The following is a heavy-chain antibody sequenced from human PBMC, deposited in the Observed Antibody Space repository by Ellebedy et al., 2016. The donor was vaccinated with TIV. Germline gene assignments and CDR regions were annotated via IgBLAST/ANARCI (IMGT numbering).Heavy chain of an antibody. CDR1: GFTFSTYW. J-gene: IGHJ3*02. V-gene: IGHV3-7*03. Sequence: PGGSLRLSCAASGFTFSTYWMNWVRQAPGKGPEWVACVNQDGTEKHYMDSVKGRFSISRDNADKSLHLQMNSLRAEDTAVYYCAGGNRQPGASDIWGQGTMVSVSS. CDR2: VNQDGTEK. CDR3: AGGNRQPGASDI. D-gene: IGHD1-14*01.